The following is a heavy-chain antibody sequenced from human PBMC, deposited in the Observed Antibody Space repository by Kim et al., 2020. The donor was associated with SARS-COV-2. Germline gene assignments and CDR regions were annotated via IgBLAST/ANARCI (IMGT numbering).Heavy chain of an antibody. CDR1: GYSFTSYW. Sequence: GESLKISCKGSGYSFTSYWIGWVRQMPGKGLEWMGIIYPGDSDTRYSPSFQGQVTISADKSISTAYLQWSSLKASDTAMYYCASPGPSSSWYRVRPKPLRPDAFDIWGQGTMVTVSS. CDR3: ASPGPSSSWYRVRPKPLRPDAFDI. J-gene: IGHJ3*02. V-gene: IGHV5-51*01. D-gene: IGHD6-13*01. CDR2: IYPGDSDT.